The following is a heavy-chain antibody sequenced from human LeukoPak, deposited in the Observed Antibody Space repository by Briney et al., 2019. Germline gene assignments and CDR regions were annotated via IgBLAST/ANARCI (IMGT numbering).Heavy chain of an antibody. D-gene: IGHD3-10*01. V-gene: IGHV3-23*01. CDR1: GFTFSSYT. Sequence: GGSLRLSCAASGFTFSSYTMSWVRQAPGKGLEWVSAISGSGGSTYYADSVKGRFTISRDNSKNTLYLQMNSLRAEDTAVYYCARDFGVEGAFDIWGQGTMVTVSS. CDR2: ISGSGGST. CDR3: ARDFGVEGAFDI. J-gene: IGHJ3*02.